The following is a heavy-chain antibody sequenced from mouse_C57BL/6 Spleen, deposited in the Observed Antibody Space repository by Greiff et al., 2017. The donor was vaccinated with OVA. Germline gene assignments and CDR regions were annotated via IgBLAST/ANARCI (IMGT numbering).Heavy chain of an antibody. Sequence: EVQLQQSGAELVRPGASVKLSCTASGFNIKDDYMHWVKQRPEQGLEWIGWIDPENGDTEYASKFQGKATITADTSSNTAYLQLSSLTSEDTAVYYCTKYGYYGFAYWGQGTLVTVSA. V-gene: IGHV14-4*01. CDR2: IDPENGDT. CDR3: TKYGYYGFAY. CDR1: GFNIKDDY. D-gene: IGHD2-10*02. J-gene: IGHJ3*01.